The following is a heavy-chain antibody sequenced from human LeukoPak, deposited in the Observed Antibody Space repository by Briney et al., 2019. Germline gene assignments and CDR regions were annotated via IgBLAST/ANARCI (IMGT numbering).Heavy chain of an antibody. J-gene: IGHJ3*02. V-gene: IGHV3-33*01. CDR2: IWHDGSNK. CDR1: GFTFSSCG. CDR3: ARAGRHGYNLDAFDM. D-gene: IGHD5-24*01. Sequence: GRSLRLSCAASGFTFSSCGVHWVRQAPGKGLEWVAVIWHDGSNKYYADSVKGRFTISRDNSKNTLYLQMNRLRGEDTAVYYCARAGRHGYNLDAFDMWGRGTMVIVSS.